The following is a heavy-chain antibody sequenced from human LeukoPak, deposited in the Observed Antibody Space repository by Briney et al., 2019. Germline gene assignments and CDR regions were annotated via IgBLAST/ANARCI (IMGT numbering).Heavy chain of an antibody. CDR1: GGSFSGYY. CDR2: INHSGST. J-gene: IGHJ4*02. D-gene: IGHD3-22*01. V-gene: IGHV4-34*01. Sequence: KASETLSLTCAVYGGSFSGYYWSWIRQPPGKGLEWIGEINHSGSTNYSPSLKSRVTISVDTSKNQFSLKLSSVTAADTAVYYCAGQTDSSGYSYWGQGTLVTVSS. CDR3: AGQTDSSGYSY.